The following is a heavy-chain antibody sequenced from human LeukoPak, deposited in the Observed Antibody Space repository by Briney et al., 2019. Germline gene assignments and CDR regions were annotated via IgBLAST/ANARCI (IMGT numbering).Heavy chain of an antibody. J-gene: IGHJ5*02. D-gene: IGHD2-21*02. CDR1: GFTFSSYA. CDR2: ISYDGSNK. CDR3: ARDKGVVTYWFDP. V-gene: IGHV3-30*04. Sequence: PGRSLRVSCAASGFTFSSYAMHWVRQAPGKCPVWVAVISYDGSNKYYADSVKGRFTISRDNSKNALYLQMNSLRAEDTAVYYCARDKGVVTYWFDPWGQGTLVTVSS.